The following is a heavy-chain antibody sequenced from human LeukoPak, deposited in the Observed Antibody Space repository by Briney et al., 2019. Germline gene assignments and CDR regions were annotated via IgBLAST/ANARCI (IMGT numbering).Heavy chain of an antibody. CDR2: ISAYNGNT. CDR1: GYTFTSYG. D-gene: IGHD5-24*01. V-gene: IGHV1-18*01. J-gene: IGHJ4*02. Sequence: ASVKVSCKASGYTFTSYGIKWVRQAPGQGLEWMGWISAYNGNTNHAQNLQGRVTMTIDTSTSTAYMELRSLRSDDTAVYYCARVGEDVEMATMSDNGDYWGQGTLVTVSS. CDR3: ARVGEDVEMATMSDNGDY.